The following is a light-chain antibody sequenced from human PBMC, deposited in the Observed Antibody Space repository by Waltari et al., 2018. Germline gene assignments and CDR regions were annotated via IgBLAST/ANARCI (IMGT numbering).Light chain of an antibody. CDR3: QSTDINGLYVV. CDR1: ALPQQY. CDR2: NDS. V-gene: IGLV3-25*03. J-gene: IGLJ2*01. Sequence: SYELTQPPSVSVSPGQTARIPCSGDALPQQYAYWYQQKAGQAPVQVMSNDSERPSGIPERCSGSTSGTTVTLIISGVQAEDEADYYCQSTDINGLYVVFGAGTKLTVL.